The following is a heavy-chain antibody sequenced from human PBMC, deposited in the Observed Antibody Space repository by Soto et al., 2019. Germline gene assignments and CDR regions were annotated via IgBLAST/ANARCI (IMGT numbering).Heavy chain of an antibody. CDR2: ISGSGGST. J-gene: IGHJ6*03. D-gene: IGHD2-15*01. CDR3: ARGRRYSGGSCYPYYYYYYMDV. Sequence: PGGSLRLSCAASGFTFSSYAMSWVRQAPGEGLEWVSAISGSGGSTYYADSVKGRFTISRDNSKNTLYLQMNSLRAEDTAVYYCARGRRYSGGSCYPYYYYYYMDVWGKGTTVTVS. CDR1: GFTFSSYA. V-gene: IGHV3-23*01.